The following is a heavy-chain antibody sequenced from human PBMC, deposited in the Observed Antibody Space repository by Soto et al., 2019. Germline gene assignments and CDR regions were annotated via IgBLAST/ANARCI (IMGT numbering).Heavy chain of an antibody. D-gene: IGHD5-12*01. Sequence: SETLCLTWTVYGGSISSFCYYWSWIRQPPGKGLEWIGYIYHSGSTYYNPSLKSRVTISVDRSKNQFSLKLSSVTAADTAVYYCAAGGGLPRYYWGQGTLVTVSS. CDR2: IYHSGST. V-gene: IGHV4-30-2*01. CDR1: GGSISSFCYY. CDR3: AAGGGLPRYY. J-gene: IGHJ4*02.